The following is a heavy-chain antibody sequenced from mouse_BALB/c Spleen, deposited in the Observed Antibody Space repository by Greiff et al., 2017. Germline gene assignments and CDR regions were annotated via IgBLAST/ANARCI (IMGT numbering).Heavy chain of an antibody. J-gene: IGHJ4*01. CDR3: TRFRYGGSYAMDY. CDR1: GYTFTSYY. Sequence: VQLQQPGAELVKPGASVKLSCKASGYTFTSYYMYWVKQRPGQGLEWIGGINPSNGGTNFNEKFNSKATLTVDKSSSTAYMQLSSLTSEDSAVYYCTRFRYGGSYAMDYWGQGTSVTVSS. V-gene: IGHV1S81*02. CDR2: INPSNGGT. D-gene: IGHD2-14*01.